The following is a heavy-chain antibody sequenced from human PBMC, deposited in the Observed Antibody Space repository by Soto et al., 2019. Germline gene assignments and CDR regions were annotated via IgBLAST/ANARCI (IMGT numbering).Heavy chain of an antibody. J-gene: IGHJ6*02. CDR1: GYTFTGYY. Sequence: ASVKVSCKASGYTFTGYYMRWVRQAPGQGLEWMGWINPNSGGTNYAQKFQGWVTMTRDTSISTAYMELSRLRSDDTAVYYCARASRYSSSSKGPHDYYYYGMDVWGQGTMVTVSS. D-gene: IGHD6-6*01. V-gene: IGHV1-2*04. CDR3: ARASRYSSSSKGPHDYYYYGMDV. CDR2: INPNSGGT.